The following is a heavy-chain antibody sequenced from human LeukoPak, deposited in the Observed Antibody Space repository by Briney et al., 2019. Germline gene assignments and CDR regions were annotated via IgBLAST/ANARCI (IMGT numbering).Heavy chain of an antibody. CDR1: GYTFINNW. CDR2: INPTGSRT. V-gene: IGHV1-46*01. Sequence: ASVKVSCKASGYTFINNWMHWVRQAPGQGLEWVGLINPTGSRTLYAQKFQGRVTMTEDTSTDTAYMELSSLRSEDTAVYYCATGVRGWYSYWGQGTLVTVSS. D-gene: IGHD6-19*01. J-gene: IGHJ4*02. CDR3: ATGVRGWYSY.